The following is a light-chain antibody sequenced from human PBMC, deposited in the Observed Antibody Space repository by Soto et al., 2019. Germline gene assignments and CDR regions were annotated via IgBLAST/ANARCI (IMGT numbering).Light chain of an antibody. Sequence: QSALTQPASVSGSPGQSITISCTGTSSDVGGYNYVSWYQQHPGKAPKLMIYAVFQRPSGVPDRFSGSKSGNTASLTVSGLQAADEADYFCKSYAGSNTYVFGSGTKVTVL. V-gene: IGLV2-8*01. CDR3: KSYAGSNTYV. J-gene: IGLJ1*01. CDR1: SSDVGGYNY. CDR2: AVF.